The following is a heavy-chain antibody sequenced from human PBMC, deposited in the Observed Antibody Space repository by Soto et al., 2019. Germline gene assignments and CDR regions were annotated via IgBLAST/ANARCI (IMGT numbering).Heavy chain of an antibody. CDR3: ASWRYYDFWSGSSPVDFDY. Sequence: ASVKVSCKASGYTFTSYDINWVRQATGQGLERMGWMNPNSGNTGYAQKFQGRVTMTRNTSISTAYMELSSLRSEDTAVYYCASWRYYDFWSGSSPVDFDYWGQGTLVTVSS. D-gene: IGHD3-3*01. CDR1: GYTFTSYD. J-gene: IGHJ4*02. V-gene: IGHV1-8*01. CDR2: MNPNSGNT.